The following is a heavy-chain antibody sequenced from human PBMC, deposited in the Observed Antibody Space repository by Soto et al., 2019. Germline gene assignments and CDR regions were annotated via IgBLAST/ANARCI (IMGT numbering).Heavy chain of an antibody. J-gene: IGHJ4*02. D-gene: IGHD6-13*01. CDR2: IYYSGRT. CDR3: ARFAKEENPKVGSWYYFDY. V-gene: IGHV4-31*03. Sequence: SETLSLTCTVSGGSISSGGYFWSWVRQHPGKGLEWIGNIYYSGRTYYNPSLKSRVTISVDTSKNQFSLKLSSVTAADTAVYYCARFAKEENPKVGSWYYFDYWGQGTRVTVSS. CDR1: GGSISSGGYF.